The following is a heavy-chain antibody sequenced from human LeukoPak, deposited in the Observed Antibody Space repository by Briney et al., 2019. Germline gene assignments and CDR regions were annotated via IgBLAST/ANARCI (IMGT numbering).Heavy chain of an antibody. J-gene: IGHJ5*02. Sequence: SETLSLTCTVSGGSISSYYWSWIRQPPGKGLEWIGYIYYSGSTNYNPSLKSRVTISVDTSKNQFSLKLSSVTAADTAVYYCARHADDSSGYWGQNWFDPWGQGTLVTVSS. CDR3: ARHADDSSGYWGQNWFDP. V-gene: IGHV4-59*08. CDR1: GGSISSYY. D-gene: IGHD3-22*01. CDR2: IYYSGST.